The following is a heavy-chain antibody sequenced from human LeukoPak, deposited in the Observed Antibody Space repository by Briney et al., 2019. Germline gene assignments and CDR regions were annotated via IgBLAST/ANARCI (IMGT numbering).Heavy chain of an antibody. CDR3: AKDKYSSSSEGWFDP. CDR2: ISGSGGST. V-gene: IGHV3-23*01. CDR1: GFTFSSYA. Sequence: GGSLRLSCAASGFTFSSYAMSWVRQAPGKGLEWVSAISGSGGSTYYADSVNGRFTISRDNSKNTLYLQMNSLRAEDTAVYYCAKDKYSSSSEGWFDPWGQGTLVTVSS. D-gene: IGHD6-6*01. J-gene: IGHJ5*02.